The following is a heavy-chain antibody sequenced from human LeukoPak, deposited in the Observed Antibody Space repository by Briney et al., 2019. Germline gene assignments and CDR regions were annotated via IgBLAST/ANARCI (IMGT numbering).Heavy chain of an antibody. V-gene: IGHV3-74*01. CDR2: INCDGSTT. CDR1: GFTFSSYW. J-gene: IGHJ3*02. CDR3: ARDTADDAFDI. Sequence: GGALRLSCAASGFTFSSYWMHWVREAPGKGRLWVSRINCDGSTTSYADSVKGRFTISRDNAKNTLYLQMNSLRAEDTAVYYCARDTADDAFDIWGQGTMVTLS.